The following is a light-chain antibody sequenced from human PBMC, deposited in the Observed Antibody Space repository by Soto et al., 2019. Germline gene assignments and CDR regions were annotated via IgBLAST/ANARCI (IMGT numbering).Light chain of an antibody. J-gene: IGKJ1*01. CDR1: QTISSW. Sequence: DIQMTQSPSTLSGSVGDRVTITCRASQTISSWLAWYQQKPGKAPKLLIYKASTLKSGVPSRFSGSGSGTEFTLTISRLEPEDFAVYFCQQYGSPPTTCGQGTKVDI. CDR3: QQYGSPPTT. CDR2: KAS. V-gene: IGKV1-5*03.